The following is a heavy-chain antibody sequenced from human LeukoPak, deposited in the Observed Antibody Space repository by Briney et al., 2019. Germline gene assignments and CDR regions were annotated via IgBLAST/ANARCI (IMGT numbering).Heavy chain of an antibody. D-gene: IGHD4-11*01. CDR2: IYHSGST. Sequence: PSETLSLTCTVSDYSISSSYYWGWIRQPPGKGLEWFGIIYHSGSTYYNPSLKSRVTISVDTSKNQFSLKLSSVTAADTAVYYCESLKTTVTPRYYYYMDVWGKGTTVTVSS. V-gene: IGHV4-38-2*02. CDR3: ESLKTTVTPRYYYYMDV. J-gene: IGHJ6*03. CDR1: DYSISSSYY.